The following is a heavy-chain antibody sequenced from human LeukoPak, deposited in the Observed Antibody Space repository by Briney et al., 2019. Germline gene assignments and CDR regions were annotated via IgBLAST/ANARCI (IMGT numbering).Heavy chain of an antibody. D-gene: IGHD5-12*01. CDR1: GFTSNYW. V-gene: IGHV3-74*01. J-gene: IGHJ4*02. Sequence: GGSLRLSCAAIGFTSNYWMHWVRQAPGKGLVWVSRISGDGSTTFYADSVKGRFTISRDNSKNTLCLQMNSLRAEDTAVYYCQRGYSGYGNFDCWGQGTLVTVSS. CDR2: ISGDGSTT. CDR3: QRGYSGYGNFDC.